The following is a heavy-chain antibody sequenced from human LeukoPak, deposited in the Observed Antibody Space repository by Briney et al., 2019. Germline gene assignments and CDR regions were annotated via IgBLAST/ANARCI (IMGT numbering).Heavy chain of an antibody. V-gene: IGHV3-33*01. CDR1: GFTFSSYG. CDR3: AREGGSSWAYYYYYMDV. J-gene: IGHJ6*03. CDR2: IWYDGSNK. Sequence: PGGSLRLSCAASGFTFSSYGMHWVRQAPGKGLEWVAVIWYDGSNKYYADSVKGRFTISRDNSKNTLYLQMNSLRAEDTAVYYCAREGGSSWAYYYYYMDVWGKGTMVTVSS. D-gene: IGHD6-13*01.